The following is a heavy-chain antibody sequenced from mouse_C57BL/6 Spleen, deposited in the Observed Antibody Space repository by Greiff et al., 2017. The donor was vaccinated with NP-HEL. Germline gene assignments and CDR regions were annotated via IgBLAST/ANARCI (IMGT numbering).Heavy chain of an antibody. CDR2: IYPGSGST. V-gene: IGHV1-55*01. CDR1: GYTFTSYW. J-gene: IGHJ2*01. CDR3: ARRKIFYFDY. Sequence: QVQLQQPGAELVKPGASVKMSCKASGYTFTSYWITWVKQRPGQGLEWIGDIYPGSGSTNYNGRFKGKATLPVDTSSSTAYMQLSSLTSEDSAVYYCARRKIFYFDYSGQGTTLTVSS.